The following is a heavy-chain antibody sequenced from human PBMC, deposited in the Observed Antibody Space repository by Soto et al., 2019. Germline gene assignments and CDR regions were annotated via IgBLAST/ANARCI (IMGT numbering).Heavy chain of an antibody. CDR1: GYSFINYA. CDR2: INTYNGRT. CDR3: AKSPRGEMATD. V-gene: IGHV1-18*01. J-gene: IGHJ4*02. Sequence: QVQLVQSGGEVKKPGASVTVSCKASGYSFINYAITWVRQAPGQGLEWMAWINTYNGRTDYAQKFQGRVTMTRDTSTSTAYMELRNLGSDDTAVYFRAKSPRGEMATDWGQGTLVTVSS. D-gene: IGHD5-12*01.